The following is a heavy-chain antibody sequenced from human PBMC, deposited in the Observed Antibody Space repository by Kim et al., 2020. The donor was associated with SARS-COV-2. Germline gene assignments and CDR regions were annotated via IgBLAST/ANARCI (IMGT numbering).Heavy chain of an antibody. D-gene: IGHD3-10*01. V-gene: IGHV1-46*01. Sequence: ASVKVSCKASGYTFTSYYMHWVRQAPGQGLEWMGIINPSGGSTSYAQKFQGRVTMTRDTSTSTVYMELSSLRSEDTAVYYCARDNDYYGSGSYYHKGDAFDIWGQGTMVTVSS. CDR2: INPSGGST. CDR1: GYTFTSYY. J-gene: IGHJ3*02. CDR3: ARDNDYYGSGSYYHKGDAFDI.